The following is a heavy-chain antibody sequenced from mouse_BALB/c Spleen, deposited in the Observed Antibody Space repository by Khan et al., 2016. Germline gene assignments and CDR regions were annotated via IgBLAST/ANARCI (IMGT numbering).Heavy chain of an antibody. CDR1: GYSITSDYS. V-gene: IGHV3-2*02. CDR2: LCPSCIP. Sequence: EVQLQESGPSLVKPSQSLSLTCTFTGYSITSDYSWNWLRQFPGHKLEWLCYLCPSCIPTHNPSPTRRISISRNTSKNQFFLPLNSVTTEDTATYYCGRAPPRWYFDVWGAGTTVTVSS. J-gene: IGHJ1*01. CDR3: GRAPPRWYFDV.